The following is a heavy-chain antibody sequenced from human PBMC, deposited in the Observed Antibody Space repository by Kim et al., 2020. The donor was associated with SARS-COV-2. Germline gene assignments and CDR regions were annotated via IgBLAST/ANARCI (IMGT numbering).Heavy chain of an antibody. V-gene: IGHV3-11*05. CDR3: ARDRDFSHPQQGWFDP. D-gene: IGHD3-3*01. CDR1: GFTFSDYY. CDR2: INTMGTYT. Sequence: GGSLRLSCAASGFTFSDYYMSWIRQAPGKGLEWVSFINTMGTYTVYADSLKGRFTISRDNAKNSLYLQMNSLRAEDTAVYYCARDRDFSHPQQGWFDPWGQGALVTVS. J-gene: IGHJ5*02.